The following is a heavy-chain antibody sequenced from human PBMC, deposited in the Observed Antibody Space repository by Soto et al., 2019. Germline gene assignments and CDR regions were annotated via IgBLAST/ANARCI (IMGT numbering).Heavy chain of an antibody. CDR3: ARDLFGTTLAARPYYFDY. J-gene: IGHJ4*02. CDR1: GGTFSSYA. V-gene: IGHV1-69*13. D-gene: IGHD6-6*01. Sequence: ASVKVSCKASGGTFSSYAISWVRRAPGQGLEWMGGIIPIFGTANYAQKFQGRVTITADESTSTAYMELSSLRPEDTAVYYCARDLFGTTLAARPYYFDYWGQGTLVTVSS. CDR2: IIPIFGTA.